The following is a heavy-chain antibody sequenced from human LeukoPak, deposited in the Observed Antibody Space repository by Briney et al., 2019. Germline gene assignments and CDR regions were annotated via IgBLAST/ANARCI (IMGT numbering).Heavy chain of an antibody. CDR1: GFTFDDYA. CDR3: AKNPYDSSGIDAFDI. J-gene: IGHJ3*02. V-gene: IGHV3-9*01. D-gene: IGHD3-22*01. CDR2: ISWNSGSI. Sequence: SLRLSCAASGFTFDDYAMHWVRQAPGKGLEWVSGISWNSGSIGYADSVKGRFTISRDNAKNSLYLQMNSLRAEDTALYYCAKNPYDSSGIDAFDIWGQGTMVTVSS.